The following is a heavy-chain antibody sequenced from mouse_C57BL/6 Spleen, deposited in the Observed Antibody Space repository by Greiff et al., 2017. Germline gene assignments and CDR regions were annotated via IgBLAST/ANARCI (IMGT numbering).Heavy chain of an antibody. V-gene: IGHV1-64*01. J-gene: IGHJ3*01. CDR1: GYTFTSYW. CDR3: ADYGYNSGFAY. Sequence: VQLQQPGAELVKPGASVKLSCKASGYTFTSYWMHWVKQRPGQGLEWIGMIHPNSGSTNYNEKFKSKATLTVDKSSSTAYMQLSSLTSEDSAVYYSADYGYNSGFAYWGQGTLVTVSA. D-gene: IGHD2-2*01. CDR2: IHPNSGST.